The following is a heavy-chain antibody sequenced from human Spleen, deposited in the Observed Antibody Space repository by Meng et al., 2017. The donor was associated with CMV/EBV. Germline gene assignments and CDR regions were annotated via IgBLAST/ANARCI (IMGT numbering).Heavy chain of an antibody. CDR1: GFTFSSYW. CDR2: IKQDGSEK. D-gene: IGHD3-3*01. Sequence: GESLKISCAASGFTFSSYWMSWVRQAPGKGLEWVANIKQDGSEKYYVDSVKGRFTISRDNAKNSLYLQMNSLRAEDTAVYYCARDSKLGDFWSGYHRYYGMDVWGQGTTVTV. J-gene: IGHJ6*02. CDR3: ARDSKLGDFWSGYHRYYGMDV. V-gene: IGHV3-7*01.